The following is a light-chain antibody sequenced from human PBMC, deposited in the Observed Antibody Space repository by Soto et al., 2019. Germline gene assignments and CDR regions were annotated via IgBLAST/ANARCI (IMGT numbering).Light chain of an antibody. CDR3: QQYDNRPLT. CDR2: DAS. J-gene: IGKJ4*01. Sequence: DIQMTQSPSSLSASVGDRVTITCRASQSITTYLNWYRQKPGKAPKLLIYDASNMETGVPSRFSASGSGTDFTFTISSLQPEDIATYYCQQYDNRPLTFGGGTKVDIK. CDR1: QSITTY. V-gene: IGKV1-33*01.